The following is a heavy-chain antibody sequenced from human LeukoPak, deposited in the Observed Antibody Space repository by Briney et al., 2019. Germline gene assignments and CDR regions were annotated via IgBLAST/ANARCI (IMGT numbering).Heavy chain of an antibody. CDR3: AREGTVVVAATDFDY. V-gene: IGHV1-18*01. D-gene: IGHD2-15*01. Sequence: VASVKVSCKASGYTFTSYGISWVRQAPGQGLEWMGWISAYNGNTNYAQKLQGRVTMTTDTSTSTAYMELRSLRSDDTAVYYCAREGTVVVAATDFDYWGQGTLVTVSS. CDR1: GYTFTSYG. CDR2: ISAYNGNT. J-gene: IGHJ4*02.